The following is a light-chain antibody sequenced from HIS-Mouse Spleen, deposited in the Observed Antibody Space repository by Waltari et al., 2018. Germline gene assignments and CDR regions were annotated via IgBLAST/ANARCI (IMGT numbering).Light chain of an antibody. CDR3: YSTDSSGNHRV. V-gene: IGLV3-10*01. Sequence: SSELTQDPAVSVALGQTARITCSGDALPKKYAYWYQQKSGQAPLLVIYEDSKRPSGIPERFSGSSSGTMATLTISGAQVEDEADYYCYSTDSSGNHRVFGGGTKLTVL. CDR2: EDS. CDR1: ALPKKY. J-gene: IGLJ2*01.